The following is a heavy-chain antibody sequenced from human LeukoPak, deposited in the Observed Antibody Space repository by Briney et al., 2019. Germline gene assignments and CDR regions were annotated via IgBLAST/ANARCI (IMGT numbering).Heavy chain of an antibody. Sequence: SEIPSLTCTVSGGSISSYYWSWIRQPPGKGLEWIGHIYYSGSTNYNPSLQSRVTISVDTSKNQFSLKLSSVIAADTAVYYCAREGQRGGSFDPWGQGTLVSVSS. CDR2: IYYSGST. CDR3: AREGQRGGSFDP. J-gene: IGHJ5*02. D-gene: IGHD3-10*01. V-gene: IGHV4-59*01. CDR1: GGSISSYY.